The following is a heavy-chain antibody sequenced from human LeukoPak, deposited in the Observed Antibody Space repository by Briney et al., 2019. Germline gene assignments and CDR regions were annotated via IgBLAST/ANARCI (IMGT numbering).Heavy chain of an antibody. CDR2: INHSGST. Sequence: PSETLSLTCAVYGGSFSGYYWSWIRQPPGKGLEWLGEINHSGSTNYNPSLKSRVTISVDTSKNQFSLKLSSVAAADTAVYYCAGMGSRHYYCYYMDVWGKGTTVTVSS. CDR3: AGMGSRHYYCYYMDV. J-gene: IGHJ6*03. CDR1: GGSFSGYY. V-gene: IGHV4-34*01. D-gene: IGHD6-25*01.